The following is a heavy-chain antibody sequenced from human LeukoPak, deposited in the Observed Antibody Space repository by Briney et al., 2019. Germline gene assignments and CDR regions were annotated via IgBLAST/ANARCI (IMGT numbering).Heavy chain of an antibody. CDR2: ISYDGSNK. Sequence: GGSLRLSCAASGFTFSSYAMHWVRQAPGKGLEWVAVISYDGSNKYYADSVKGRFTISRDNAKNTLYLQMNSLRAEDTAVYYCARAADTAFDNWGQGTLVTVSS. V-gene: IGHV3-30-3*01. CDR3: ARAADTAFDN. D-gene: IGHD5-18*01. J-gene: IGHJ4*02. CDR1: GFTFSSYA.